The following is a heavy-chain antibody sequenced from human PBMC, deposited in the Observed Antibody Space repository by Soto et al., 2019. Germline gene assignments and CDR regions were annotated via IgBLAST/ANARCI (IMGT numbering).Heavy chain of an antibody. V-gene: IGHV3-33*01. CDR2: VWHDGSRK. CDR1: GFTYGHFG. Sequence: QVQLVESGGGVVQPGRSLRLSCATSGFTYGHFGMHWARQAPGKGLEWVAVVWHDGSRKLYADSVKGRFTISRDDSEKTLDLQMNSLRVEDTAVYYYARDAYGTAGQGGAFDIWGQGTVVIVSS. D-gene: IGHD3-10*01. CDR3: ARDAYGTAGQGGAFDI. J-gene: IGHJ3*02.